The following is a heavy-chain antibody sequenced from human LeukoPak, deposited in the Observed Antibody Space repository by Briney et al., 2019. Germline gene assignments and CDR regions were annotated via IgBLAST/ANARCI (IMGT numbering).Heavy chain of an antibody. Sequence: PGGSLRLSCAASGFTFDDYGMSWVRQAPGKGLEWVSGINWNGGSTGYADSVKGRFTISRDNAKNSLYLQMNSLRAEDTALYYCARDRITMTAYCDAFDIWGQGTMVTVSS. J-gene: IGHJ3*02. V-gene: IGHV3-20*04. CDR3: ARDRITMTAYCDAFDI. CDR2: INWNGGST. CDR1: GFTFDDYG. D-gene: IGHD3-22*01.